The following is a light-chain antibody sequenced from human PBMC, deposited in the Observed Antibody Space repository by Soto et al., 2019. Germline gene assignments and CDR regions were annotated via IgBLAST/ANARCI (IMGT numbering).Light chain of an antibody. CDR2: GAS. J-gene: IGKJ1*01. CDR1: QSVSSSY. Sequence: EIVLTQSPGTLSLSPGARATLSCRASQSVSSSYLAWYQQKPGQAPRLLIYGASSRATGIPDRFSGSGSGTDFTLTISRLEPEDFAVYYCLQSASSPRTFGQGTKVDIK. CDR3: LQSASSPRT. V-gene: IGKV3-20*01.